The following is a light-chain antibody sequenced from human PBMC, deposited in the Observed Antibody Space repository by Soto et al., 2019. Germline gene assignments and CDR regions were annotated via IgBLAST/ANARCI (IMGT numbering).Light chain of an antibody. Sequence: DIQMTQAPSTLSASVGDRVTITCRASQNINAWLAWYQQKPGKAPKLLIYDVSTLHSGVPSRFSGSASGTEFTLTISNLESDDFATYYCQQYHRYPTFGQGTKVDIK. CDR2: DVS. CDR3: QQYHRYPT. CDR1: QNINAW. V-gene: IGKV1-5*01. J-gene: IGKJ1*01.